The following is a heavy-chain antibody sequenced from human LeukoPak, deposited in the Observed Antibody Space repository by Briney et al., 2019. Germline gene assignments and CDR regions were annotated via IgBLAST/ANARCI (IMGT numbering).Heavy chain of an antibody. CDR2: INPDSGGT. CDR1: GYTFTGYY. D-gene: IGHD6-19*01. J-gene: IGHJ6*02. Sequence: ASVKVSCKASGYTFTGYYMHWVRQAPGQGLEWMGWINPDSGGTNYAQKFQGRVTMTRDTSISTPYMELSRLRADDTAVYYCARDLVAVAGPYYYGMDVWGQGTTVTVSS. CDR3: ARDLVAVAGPYYYGMDV. V-gene: IGHV1-2*02.